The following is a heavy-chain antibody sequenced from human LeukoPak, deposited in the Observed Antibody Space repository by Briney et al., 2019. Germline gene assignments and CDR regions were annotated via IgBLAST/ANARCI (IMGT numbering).Heavy chain of an antibody. Sequence: PGGSLRLSCAASGFTFSSYAMHWVRQAPGKGLEWVAVISYDGSNKYYADSVKGRFTISRDNSKNTLYLQMNSLRAEDTAVYYCARDTAKVKVDSSGYYYYYYYYGMDVWGQGTTVTVSS. J-gene: IGHJ6*02. CDR2: ISYDGSNK. CDR1: GFTFSSYA. V-gene: IGHV3-30-3*01. CDR3: ARDTAKVKVDSSGYYYYYYYYGMDV. D-gene: IGHD3-22*01.